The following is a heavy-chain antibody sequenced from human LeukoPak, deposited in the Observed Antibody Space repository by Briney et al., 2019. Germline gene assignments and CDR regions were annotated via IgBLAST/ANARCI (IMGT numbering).Heavy chain of an antibody. CDR2: INPNSGGT. CDR1: GYTFTSYG. J-gene: IGHJ3*02. Sequence: ASVKVSCKASGYTFTSYGISWVRQAPGQGLEWMGWINPNSGGTNYAQKFQGRVTMTRDTSISTAYMELSRLRSDDTAVYYCARGRSAEWELLDAFDIWGQRTMVTVSS. D-gene: IGHD1-26*01. V-gene: IGHV1-2*02. CDR3: ARGRSAEWELLDAFDI.